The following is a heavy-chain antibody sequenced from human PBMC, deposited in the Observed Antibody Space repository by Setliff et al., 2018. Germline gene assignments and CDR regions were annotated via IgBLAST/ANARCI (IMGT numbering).Heavy chain of an antibody. D-gene: IGHD3-10*01. CDR3: ARDNRARHYMDV. V-gene: IGHV4-38-2*02. CDR2: IPFSGDT. J-gene: IGHJ6*03. CDR1: GYSISSGFS. Sequence: SQTLSLTCAVSGYSISSGFSWVWIRQSPGKGLEWIGRIPFSGDTYYNPSLNSRVTISADTSKNQFSLNLSSVTAADTAVYYCARDNRARHYMDVWGKGTTVTV.